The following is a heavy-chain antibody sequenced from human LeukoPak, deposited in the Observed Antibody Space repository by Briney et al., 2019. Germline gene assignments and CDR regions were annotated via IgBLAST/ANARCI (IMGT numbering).Heavy chain of an antibody. Sequence: GRSLRLSCAASGFTFSSYAMHWVRQAPGKGLEWVAAISYDGSNKYYADSVKGRFTISRDNSKNTLYLQMNSLRAEDTAVYYCARDDGETTVTTEPDYWGQGTLVTVSS. D-gene: IGHD4-17*01. CDR2: ISYDGSNK. CDR1: GFTFSSYA. V-gene: IGHV3-30*04. CDR3: ARDDGETTVTTEPDY. J-gene: IGHJ4*02.